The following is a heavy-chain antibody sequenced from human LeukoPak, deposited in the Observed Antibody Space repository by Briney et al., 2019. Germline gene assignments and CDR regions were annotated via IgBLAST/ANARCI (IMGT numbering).Heavy chain of an antibody. CDR2: ISSTSTTI. D-gene: IGHD3-10*01. V-gene: IGHV3-48*02. Sequence: GGSLRLSCGASGFASSNYDMNWVRQAPGKGLEWVSYISSTSTTIYYANSVKGRFTISRDSAKNSLYLQMNSLRDEDTAVYYCARAMYGSGSNWFNPWGQGTLVTVSS. CDR3: ARAMYGSGSNWFNP. J-gene: IGHJ5*02. CDR1: GFASSNYD.